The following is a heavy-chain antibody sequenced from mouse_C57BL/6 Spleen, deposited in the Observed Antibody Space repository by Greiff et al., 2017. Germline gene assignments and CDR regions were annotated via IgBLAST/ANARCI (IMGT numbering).Heavy chain of an antibody. Sequence: VQLQQSGAELVRPGASVKLSCKASGYTFTDYYINWVKQRPGQGLEWIARIYPGSGNTYYNEKFKGKATLTAVKSSGTAYMQLSSLTSEDSAVYFCALYYGYVDWYFDVWSTGTTDTVSS. CDR2: IYPGSGNT. J-gene: IGHJ1*03. D-gene: IGHD2-2*01. V-gene: IGHV1-76*01. CDR1: GYTFTDYY. CDR3: ALYYGYVDWYFDV.